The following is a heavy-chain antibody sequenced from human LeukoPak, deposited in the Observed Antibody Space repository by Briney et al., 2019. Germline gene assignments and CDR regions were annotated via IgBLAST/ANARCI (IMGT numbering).Heavy chain of an antibody. Sequence: ASVKVSCKASGGTFSSYAISWVRQAPGQGLEWMGGIIPIFGTANYAQKFQGRVTITRDTSASTAYMELSSLRSEDTAVYYCARTGTDLYYYYGMDVWGQGTTVTVSS. CDR3: ARTGTDLYYYYGMDV. J-gene: IGHJ6*02. CDR1: GGTFSSYA. CDR2: IIPIFGTA. D-gene: IGHD1-1*01. V-gene: IGHV1-69*05.